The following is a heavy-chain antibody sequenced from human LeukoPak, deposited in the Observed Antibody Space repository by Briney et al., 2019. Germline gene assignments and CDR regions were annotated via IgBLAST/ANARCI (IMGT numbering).Heavy chain of an antibody. CDR3: ARGSYYYVSRNWEYYFDY. CDR1: GFTFSSNW. V-gene: IGHV3-74*01. J-gene: IGHJ4*02. CDR2: INSDGSSI. Sequence: RSGGSLRLSCAASGFTFSSNWMHWVRQAPGKGLVWVSCINSDGSSINYADSVKGRFTISRDNAKNTLYLQMNSLRAEDTAVYYCARGSYYYVSRNWEYYFDYWGQGTLVTVSS. D-gene: IGHD3-10*01.